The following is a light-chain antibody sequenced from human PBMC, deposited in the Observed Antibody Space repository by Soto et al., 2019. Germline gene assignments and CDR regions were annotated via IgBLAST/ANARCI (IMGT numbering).Light chain of an antibody. Sequence: EIVMKNSPDTLSVSPGERATLSCRASQRISSNLAWYQQKPGQAPRLLIYGASTRATGVPARFSGSGSGTDFTLTISILEPEDFAVYYCQQSSSYRHSFGGGTKVDIK. CDR2: GAS. CDR3: QQSSSYRHS. CDR1: QRISSN. V-gene: IGKV3D-15*01. J-gene: IGKJ4*01.